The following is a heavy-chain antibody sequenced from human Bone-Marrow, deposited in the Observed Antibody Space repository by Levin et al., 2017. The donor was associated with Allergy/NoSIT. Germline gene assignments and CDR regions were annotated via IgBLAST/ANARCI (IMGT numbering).Heavy chain of an antibody. CDR2: ISHDGSNT. CDR3: VREGKRGYFDH. CDR1: GFTFSTFD. Sequence: GGSLRLSCAASGFTFSTFDLHWVRQAPVKGLEWVAVISHDGSNTNYADSVKGRFTISRDNSNSTLYLQVNSLRSDDTALYFCVREGKRGYFDHWGQGTLVTVSS. V-gene: IGHV3-30*04. J-gene: IGHJ4*02.